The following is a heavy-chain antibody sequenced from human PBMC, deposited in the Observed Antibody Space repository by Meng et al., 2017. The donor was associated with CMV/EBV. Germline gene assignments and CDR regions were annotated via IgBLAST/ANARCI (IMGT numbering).Heavy chain of an antibody. J-gene: IGHJ4*02. CDR1: GGTFSSYA. CDR2: IIPIFGTA. Sequence: SCKASGGTFSSYAISWVRQAPGQGLEWMGGIIPIFGTANYAQKLQGRVTITADESTSTAYMELSSLRSEDTAVYYCARCRTELVLPDYWGQGTLVTVSS. V-gene: IGHV1-69*01. CDR3: ARCRTELVLPDY. D-gene: IGHD1-26*01.